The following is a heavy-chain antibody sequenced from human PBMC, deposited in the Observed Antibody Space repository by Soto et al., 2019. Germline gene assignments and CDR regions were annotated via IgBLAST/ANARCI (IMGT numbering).Heavy chain of an antibody. D-gene: IGHD6-13*01. CDR1: GGSISSNY. CDR2: VYNSGST. CDR3: AAGEASSRNLAPYYLDF. V-gene: IGHV4-59*01. Sequence: KPSETLSLTCTVSGGSISSNYWTWIRQPPGKGLEWIGYVYNSGSTNYNPSLKSRVTISEDTSKSQFSLKVNSMTAADTAVYYCAAGEASSRNLAPYYLDFWGQGTLVTVSS. J-gene: IGHJ4*02.